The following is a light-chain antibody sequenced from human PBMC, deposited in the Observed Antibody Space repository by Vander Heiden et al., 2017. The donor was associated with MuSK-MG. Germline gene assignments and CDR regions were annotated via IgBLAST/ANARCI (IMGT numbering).Light chain of an antibody. V-gene: IGKV3-15*01. Sequence: IVMTPSPALLSVSPGETATLTCRASQSVNSNLSWYQQRPGQAPRLLINGASTRTADIPARFSGTGSGTEFTLTINSLQPEDFAIDYCQQYKNWPPYTFGQGTKLDIK. CDR2: GAS. CDR3: QQYKNWPPYT. J-gene: IGKJ2*01. CDR1: QSVNSN.